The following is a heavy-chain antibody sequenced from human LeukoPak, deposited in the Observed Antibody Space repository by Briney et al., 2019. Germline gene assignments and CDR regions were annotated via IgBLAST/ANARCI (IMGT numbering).Heavy chain of an antibody. CDR2: ISAYNGNT. V-gene: IGHV1-18*01. J-gene: IGHJ3*02. Sequence: ASVKVSCKASGYTFTSYGISWVRQAPGQGLERMGWISAYNGNTNYAQKLQGRVTMTTDTSTSTAYMELRSLRSDDTAVYYCAREGVRQWELHRAFDIWGQGTMVTVSS. D-gene: IGHD1-26*01. CDR1: GYTFTSYG. CDR3: AREGVRQWELHRAFDI.